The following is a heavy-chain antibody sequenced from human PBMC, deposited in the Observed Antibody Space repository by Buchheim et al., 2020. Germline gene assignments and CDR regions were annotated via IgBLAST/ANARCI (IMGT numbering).Heavy chain of an antibody. CDR1: GLTFSSRS. D-gene: IGHD3-3*01. CDR2: IREDGSDT. Sequence: EVHLVESGGGLVQPGGSLRLSCTISGLTFSSRSMTWVRQAPGMGLEWVATIREDGSDTFYGDSVKGRFAVSRDNAKNSLYLQMKGLRVEDTAVYYCARDASEWSRDYWGQGTL. J-gene: IGHJ4*02. CDR3: ARDASEWSRDY. V-gene: IGHV3-7*01.